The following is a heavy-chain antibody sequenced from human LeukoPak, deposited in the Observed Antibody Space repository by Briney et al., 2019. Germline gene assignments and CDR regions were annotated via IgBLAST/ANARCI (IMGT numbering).Heavy chain of an antibody. Sequence: TSETLSLTCAVYGGSLSAYYWTWIRQPPGKGLEWIGEVNHGGSTNYNPSLKSRVTISIDTSKNQFSLKLSSVTAADTAVYYCARYLDYGGNSRVFQHWGQGTLVTVSS. D-gene: IGHD4-23*01. CDR3: ARYLDYGGNSRVFQH. V-gene: IGHV4-34*01. J-gene: IGHJ1*01. CDR1: GGSLSAYY. CDR2: VNHGGST.